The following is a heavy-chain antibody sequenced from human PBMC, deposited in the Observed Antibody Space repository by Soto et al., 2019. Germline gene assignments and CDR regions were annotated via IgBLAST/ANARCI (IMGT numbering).Heavy chain of an antibody. CDR3: ARSLAEGYCVITGCFTRPLNGVDV. D-gene: IGHD2-2*02. CDR1: GYTFAAYY. J-gene: IGHJ6*02. V-gene: IGHV1-2*02. CDR2: INPNNGVT. Sequence: ASVKVSCKASGYTFAAYYMHWVRQAPGQGPEWMGWINPNNGVTKYAQKFQGRVTVTRDLSTSTAYMELISLSSDDTAVYYCARSLAEGYCVITGCFTRPLNGVDVWGQGTTVTVSS.